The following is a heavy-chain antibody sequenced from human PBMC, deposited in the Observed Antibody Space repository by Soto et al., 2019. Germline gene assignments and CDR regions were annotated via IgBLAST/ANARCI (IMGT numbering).Heavy chain of an antibody. CDR2: IYYSGST. CDR3: AKLVVPNSSWFDP. Sequence: SETLSLTCTVSGGSIGYSNYYWGWIRQPPGKALEWIGTIYYSGSTYYNPSLKSRVTMSVDTSKNQFSLKLTSVAAADTAVYYCAKLVVPNSSWFDPWGQGTLVTVSS. V-gene: IGHV4-39*01. CDR1: GGSIGYSNYY. D-gene: IGHD2-21*01. J-gene: IGHJ5*02.